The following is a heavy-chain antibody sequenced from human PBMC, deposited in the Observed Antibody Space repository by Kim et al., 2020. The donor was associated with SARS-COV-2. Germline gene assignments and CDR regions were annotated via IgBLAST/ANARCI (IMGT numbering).Heavy chain of an antibody. CDR2: IKQDGSEK. J-gene: IGHJ6*02. CDR3: ASARKDTALLTTQYYYYYYGMDV. V-gene: IGHV3-7*01. D-gene: IGHD5-18*01. CDR1: GFTFSTYW. Sequence: GGSLRLSCAASGFTFSTYWMSWVRQAPGKGLEWVANIKQDGSEKYYVDSVKGRFTISRDTAKNSLFLQMNSLRAEDTAVYYCASARKDTALLTTQYYYYYYGMDVWGQGNTVTVSS.